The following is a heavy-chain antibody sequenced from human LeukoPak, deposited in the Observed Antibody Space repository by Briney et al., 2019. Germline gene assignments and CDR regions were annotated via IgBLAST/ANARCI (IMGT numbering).Heavy chain of an antibody. CDR2: IYSDGST. V-gene: IGHV3-66*01. D-gene: IGHD6-13*01. J-gene: IGHJ5*01. CDR1: GFTVSRSY. Sequence: PGGSLRLSCAGSGFTVSRSYMTWVRRAPGKGLEWVSVIYSDGSTYYADSVKGRFTISRDNSKNTLSLQMNSLRAEDTAVYYCARDRDSSTWYGFWGQGTLVIFSS. CDR3: ARDRDSSTWYGF.